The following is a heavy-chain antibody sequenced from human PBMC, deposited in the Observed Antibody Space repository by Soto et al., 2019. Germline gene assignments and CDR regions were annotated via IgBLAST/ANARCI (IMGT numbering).Heavy chain of an antibody. CDR1: GFIFTDAW. V-gene: IGHV3-15*01. Sequence: EVQLVESGGGLVQPGGSLRLSCAASGFIFTDAWMNWVRQAPGKGLEWVGRIKSKSAGGTTEYAAPVKGRFIISRDDSKNMLYLQMNSLKIDDTAVYYCTTGWSSTDYWGQGTLVTVSS. D-gene: IGHD6-13*01. CDR2: IKSKSAGGTT. J-gene: IGHJ4*02. CDR3: TTGWSSTDY.